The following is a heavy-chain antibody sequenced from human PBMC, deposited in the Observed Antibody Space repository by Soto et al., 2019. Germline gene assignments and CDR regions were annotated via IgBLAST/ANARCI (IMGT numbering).Heavy chain of an antibody. Sequence: ASVKVSCKASGGTFSSYAISWVRQAPGQGLEWMGWINPNSGGTNYAQKFQGRVTMTRDTSISTAHMELSRLRSDDTAVYYCARDTAMVEWENWFDPWGQGTLVTVSS. CDR1: GGTFSSYA. CDR2: INPNSGGT. D-gene: IGHD5-18*01. J-gene: IGHJ5*02. CDR3: ARDTAMVEWENWFDP. V-gene: IGHV1-2*02.